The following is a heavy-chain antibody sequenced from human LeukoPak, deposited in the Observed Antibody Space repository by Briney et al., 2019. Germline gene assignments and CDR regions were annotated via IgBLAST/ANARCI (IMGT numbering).Heavy chain of an antibody. Sequence: ASVKVSCKASGYTFTGYYMHWVRQAPGQGLEWMGWINPNSGGTNYAQKFQGRVTMTRDTSISTAYMELSRLRSDDTAVYYCARIVTMVRGGGGWFDPWDQGTLVTVSS. CDR1: GYTFTGYY. D-gene: IGHD3-10*01. CDR2: INPNSGGT. V-gene: IGHV1-2*02. CDR3: ARIVTMVRGGGGWFDP. J-gene: IGHJ5*02.